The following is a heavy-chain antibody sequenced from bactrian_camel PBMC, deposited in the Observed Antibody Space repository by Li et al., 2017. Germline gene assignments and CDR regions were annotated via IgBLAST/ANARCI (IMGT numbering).Heavy chain of an antibody. J-gene: IGHJ4*01. Sequence: VQLVESGGGLVQPGGSLRLSCAASGFTLSNYAMSWVRQAPGKGLEWVSTFNGAGTTAYADSVKGRFTVSRDDAKKTLYLQLSSLKTKDTAVYYCVRDGATSAGLWFDYWGQGTQVTVS. CDR3: VRDGATSAGLWFDY. D-gene: IGHD1*01. CDR1: GFTLSNYA. CDR2: FNGAGTT. V-gene: IGHV3S42*01.